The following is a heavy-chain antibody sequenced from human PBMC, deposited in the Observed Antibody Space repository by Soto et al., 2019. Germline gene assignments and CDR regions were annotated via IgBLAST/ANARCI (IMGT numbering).Heavy chain of an antibody. CDR3: ATGETSKGYCSSTSCYAFDY. CDR1: GLTFTTNA. V-gene: IGHV3-23*01. CDR2: ISDSGDFT. D-gene: IGHD2-2*01. Sequence: PGGSLRLSCAASGLTFTTNAMTWVRQAPGKGLEWVSSISDSGDFTYYADSVKGRFTISRDNPKNTLLLQMNNLRADDTAVYYCATGETSKGYCSSTSCYAFDYWAREPWSPSPQ. J-gene: IGHJ4*02.